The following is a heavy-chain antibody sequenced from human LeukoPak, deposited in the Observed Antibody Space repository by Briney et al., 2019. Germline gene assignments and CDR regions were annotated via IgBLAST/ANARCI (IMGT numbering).Heavy chain of an antibody. V-gene: IGHV4-4*07. CDR1: GGSISSYY. Sequence: PSETLSLTCTVSGGSISSYYWSWIRQPAGKGLEWIGRIYTSGSTNYNPSLKRRVTMSVDTSKNQFSLTLSSVIAADTALCYCVISSGRYYFDYSGRATLVSDSS. CDR2: IYTSGST. J-gene: IGHJ4*02. CDR3: VISSGRYYFDY. D-gene: IGHD6-19*01.